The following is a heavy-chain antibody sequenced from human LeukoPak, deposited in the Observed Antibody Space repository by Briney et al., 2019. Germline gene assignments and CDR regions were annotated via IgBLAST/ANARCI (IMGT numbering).Heavy chain of an antibody. Sequence: GGSLRLSCAASGFTFMNAWMSWVRQAPGTGLEWVGRIKSKTDGGTADYAAPVKGRFTISRDDSTNTLYLQLNSLKTGDTAVYYCASLKTGTSSFLWGQGTLVTVSS. CDR3: ASLKTGTSSFL. CDR2: IKSKTDGGTA. V-gene: IGHV3-15*01. J-gene: IGHJ4*02. D-gene: IGHD1-14*01. CDR1: GFTFMNAW.